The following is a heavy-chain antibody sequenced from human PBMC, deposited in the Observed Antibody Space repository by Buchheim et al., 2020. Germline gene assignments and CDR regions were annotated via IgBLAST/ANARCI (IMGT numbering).Heavy chain of an antibody. J-gene: IGHJ5*02. CDR1: GDSISGSY. CDR3: ARAIGGGNWFDP. V-gene: IGHV4-59*01. CDR2: IYYSGST. Sequence: QVQLQQWGAGLLKPSETLSLTCTVSGDSISGSYWSWIRQPPGQGLEWIGYIYYSGSTNYNPSLKSRVTISVDTSKNQFSLNLRYVTAADAAVYYCARAIGGGNWFDPWGQGTL. D-gene: IGHD2-15*01.